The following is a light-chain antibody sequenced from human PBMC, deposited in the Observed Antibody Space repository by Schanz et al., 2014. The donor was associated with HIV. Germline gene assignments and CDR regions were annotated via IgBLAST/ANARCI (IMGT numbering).Light chain of an antibody. CDR1: SSDVGGYNY. CDR3: QSYDSSLSGLV. J-gene: IGLJ3*02. Sequence: QSALTQPASVSGSPGQSITISCTGTSSDVGGYNYVSWYQQHPGKAPKLMIYDVSNRPSGVSNRFSGSKSGNTASLAITGLQAEDEADYYCQSYDSSLSGLVFGGGTKVTVL. CDR2: DVS. V-gene: IGLV2-14*01.